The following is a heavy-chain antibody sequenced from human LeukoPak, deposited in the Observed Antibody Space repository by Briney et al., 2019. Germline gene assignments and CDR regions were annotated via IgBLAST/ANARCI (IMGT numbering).Heavy chain of an antibody. CDR1: GYTFTGYY. CDR3: ARAPRELRYFDWNREYYFDY. J-gene: IGHJ4*02. Sequence: ASVKVSCKASGYTFTGYYMHWVRQAPGQGLEWMGWINPNSGGTNYAQKFQGRVTMTRDTSISTAYMELSRLRSDDTAVYYCARAPRELRYFDWNREYYFDYWGQGTLVTVSS. CDR2: INPNSGGT. V-gene: IGHV1-2*02. D-gene: IGHD3-9*01.